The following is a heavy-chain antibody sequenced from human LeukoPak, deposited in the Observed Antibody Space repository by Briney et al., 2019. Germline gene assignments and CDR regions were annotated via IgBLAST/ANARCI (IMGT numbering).Heavy chain of an antibody. D-gene: IGHD6-6*01. CDR3: ARHDTKCSSATGTYES. J-gene: IGHJ5*02. V-gene: IGHV4-59*08. CDR1: GGSISDYY. CDR2: IYYTGTT. Sequence: SETLSLTCSVSGGSISDYYWSWIRQPPGKGLEWIGDIYYTGTTKYNPSLKSRATISVDTSKNQFSLKLSSVTAADTALYYCARHDTKCSSATGTYESWGQGTPVTVSS.